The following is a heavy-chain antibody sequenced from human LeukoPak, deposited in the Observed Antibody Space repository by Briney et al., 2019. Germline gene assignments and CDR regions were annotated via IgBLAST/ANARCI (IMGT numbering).Heavy chain of an antibody. D-gene: IGHD3-22*01. CDR1: GGSFSGYY. V-gene: IGHV4-34*01. J-gene: IGHJ4*02. CDR3: ARGGYYDSSVSYYFDY. CDR2: INHSGST. Sequence: SETLSLTCAVYGGSFSGYYWSWIRQPPGKGLEWIGEINHSGSTNYNPSLKSRVTISVDTSKNQFSLKLSSVTAADTAVYYCARGGYYDSSVSYYFDYWGQGTLVTVSS.